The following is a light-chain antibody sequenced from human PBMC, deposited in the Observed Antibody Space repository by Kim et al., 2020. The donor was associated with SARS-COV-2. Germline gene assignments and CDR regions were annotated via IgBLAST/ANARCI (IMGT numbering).Light chain of an antibody. CDR1: NIGSKS. J-gene: IGLJ3*02. Sequence: VAPGKTDRITCGGNNIGSKSVHWYQQKPGQAPVMVISYDSDRPSGIPERFSGSNSGNTATLTISRVETGDEADYYCQVWDNNSDHPVFGGGTKLAVL. CDR3: QVWDNNSDHPV. CDR2: YDS. V-gene: IGLV3-21*04.